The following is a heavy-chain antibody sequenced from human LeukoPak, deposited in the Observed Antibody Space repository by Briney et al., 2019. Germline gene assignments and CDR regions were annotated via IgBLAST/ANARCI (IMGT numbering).Heavy chain of an antibody. D-gene: IGHD2-15*01. CDR2: INPNSGGT. J-gene: IGHJ4*02. V-gene: IGHV1-2*02. CDR1: GYTFTGYY. Sequence: ASVKVSCKASGYTFTGYYMHWVRQAPGQGLEWMGWINPNSGGTNYAQKFQGRVTMTRDTSISTAYMEVSRLRSDDTAVYYCARYCSGGSCYFDYWGQGTLVTVSS. CDR3: ARYCSGGSCYFDY.